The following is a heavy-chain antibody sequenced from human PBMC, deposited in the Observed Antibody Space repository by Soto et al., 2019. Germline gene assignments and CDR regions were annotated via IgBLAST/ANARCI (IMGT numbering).Heavy chain of an antibody. CDR3: AREAYDYIWGSYRYKGPRPYYYMDI. CDR1: GYTFTSYG. D-gene: IGHD3-16*02. V-gene: IGHV1-18*01. CDR2: ISAYNGNT. Sequence: VASVKVSCKASGYTFTSYGISWVRQAPGQGLEWMGWISAYNGNTNYAQKLQGRVTMTTDTSTSTAYMELRSLRSDDTAVYYCAREAYDYIWGSYRYKGPRPYYYMDIWGKGTTVTVSS. J-gene: IGHJ6*03.